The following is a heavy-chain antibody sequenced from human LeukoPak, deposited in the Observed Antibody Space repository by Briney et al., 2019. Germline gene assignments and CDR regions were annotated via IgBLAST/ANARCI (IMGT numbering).Heavy chain of an antibody. Sequence: SETLSLTCTVSGGSISSYYWSWIRQPPGKGLEWIGYIYYSGSTNSNPSLKSRVTISVDTSKNQFSLKVRSVTAADTAVYYCASTSNYAFNIWGQGTMVAVSS. CDR3: ASTSNYAFNI. CDR1: GGSISSYY. CDR2: IYYSGST. D-gene: IGHD5-24*01. J-gene: IGHJ3*02. V-gene: IGHV4-59*08.